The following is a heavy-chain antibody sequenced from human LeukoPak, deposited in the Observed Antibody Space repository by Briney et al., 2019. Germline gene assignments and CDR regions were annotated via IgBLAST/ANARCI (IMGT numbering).Heavy chain of an antibody. CDR2: LTGSTGST. V-gene: IGHV3-23*01. J-gene: IGHJ4*02. D-gene: IGHD3-10*01. CDR3: ARDAHYYGSGSYSNPTYFDY. Sequence: PGGSLRLSCAASGFIFSSYAMSWVRQAPGKGLEWVSGLTGSTGSTYSADSVRGRFTISRDNSENTLYLQMNSLSAEDTAVYYCARDAHYYGSGSYSNPTYFDYWGQGALVAVSS. CDR1: GFIFSSYA.